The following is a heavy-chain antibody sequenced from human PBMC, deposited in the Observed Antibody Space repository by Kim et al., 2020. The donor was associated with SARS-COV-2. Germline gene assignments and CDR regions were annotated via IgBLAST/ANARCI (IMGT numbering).Heavy chain of an antibody. J-gene: IGHJ4*02. Sequence: GGSLRLSCAASGFTFSSYSMNWVRQAPGKGLEWVSSISSRSYIYYADSVKGRFTISRDNAKNSLYLQMNSLRAEDTAVYYCARKIVGPGPDFDYWGQGTLVTVSS. CDR2: ISSRSYI. D-gene: IGHD1-26*01. CDR1: GFTFSSYS. V-gene: IGHV3-21*01. CDR3: ARKIVGPGPDFDY.